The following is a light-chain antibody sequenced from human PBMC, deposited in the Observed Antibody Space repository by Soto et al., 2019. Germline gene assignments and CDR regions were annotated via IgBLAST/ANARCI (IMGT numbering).Light chain of an antibody. Sequence: EIVLTQSPATVSLSPGERATLSCRASQSVSSYLAWYQQKPGQDPRLLFYEASNRATGIPVRFSGSGSGTDFTLTISSLEPEDFAVYYCQQRSNWLWTFGQGTKVEIK. J-gene: IGKJ1*01. V-gene: IGKV3-11*01. CDR2: EAS. CDR1: QSVSSY. CDR3: QQRSNWLWT.